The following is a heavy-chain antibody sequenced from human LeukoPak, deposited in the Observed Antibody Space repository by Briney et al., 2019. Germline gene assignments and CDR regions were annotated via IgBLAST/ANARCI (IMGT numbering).Heavy chain of an antibody. Sequence: PSETLSLTCAVYGGSFSGYYWSWIRQPPGKGLEWIGEINHSGSTNYNPSLKSRVTISVDTSKNQFSLKLSSVTAADTAVYYRARHSLYDYYGSGSYRYFDYWGQGTLVTVSS. V-gene: IGHV4-34*01. D-gene: IGHD3-10*01. CDR3: ARHSLYDYYGSGSYRYFDY. CDR2: INHSGST. J-gene: IGHJ4*02. CDR1: GGSFSGYY.